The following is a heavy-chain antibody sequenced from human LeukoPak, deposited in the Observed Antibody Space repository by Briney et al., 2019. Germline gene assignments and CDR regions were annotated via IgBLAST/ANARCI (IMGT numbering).Heavy chain of an antibody. Sequence: PGGSLRLSCADSGFTFSSYAMSWVRQAPGKGLEWVSSISGSGGGTYYADSVKGRFTLSRDNSMNTLYLQMKSLRAEDTAVYYCAKDVESGRSADYWGQGTLVTVSS. D-gene: IGHD3-10*01. CDR3: AKDVESGRSADY. J-gene: IGHJ4*02. CDR1: GFTFSSYA. V-gene: IGHV3-23*01. CDR2: ISGSGGGT.